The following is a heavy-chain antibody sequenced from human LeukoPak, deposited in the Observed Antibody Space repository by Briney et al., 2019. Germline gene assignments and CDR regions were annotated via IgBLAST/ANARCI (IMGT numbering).Heavy chain of an antibody. V-gene: IGHV4-34*01. J-gene: IGHJ4*02. CDR3: ARDGGVGVLGY. CDR1: GGSFSGYY. D-gene: IGHD1-26*01. CDR2: INHSGST. Sequence: SETLSLTCAVYGGSFSGYYWSWIRQPPGKGLEWIGEINHSGSTNYNPSLKSRVTISVDTSKNQFSLKLSSVTAADTAVYYCARDGGVGVLGYWGQGTLVTVSS.